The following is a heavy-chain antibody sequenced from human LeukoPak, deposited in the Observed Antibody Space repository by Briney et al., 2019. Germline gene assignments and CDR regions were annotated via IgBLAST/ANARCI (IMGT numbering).Heavy chain of an antibody. CDR1: RGSLSGSF. V-gene: IGHV4-34*01. CDR3: ATYTIAAGGYYYYGMDV. D-gene: IGHD6-13*01. CDR2: INHSGTS. Sequence: SETLSLTCAVQRGSLSGSFWTWIRQPPGKGLEWIGEINHSGTSNYSPSLKRRVTISVDTSKNQFSLKLSSVTAADTAVYFCATYTIAAGGYYYYGMDVWGQGTTVTVSS. J-gene: IGHJ6*02.